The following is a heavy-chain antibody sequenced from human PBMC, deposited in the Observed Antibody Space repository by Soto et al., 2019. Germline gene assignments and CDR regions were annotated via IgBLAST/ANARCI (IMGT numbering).Heavy chain of an antibody. Sequence: QVQLVQSGPEEKKPGASVKVSCKASGYTFNMHGISWVRQAPGQGLEWMGWISGYNGNTDYAQKLQGRVTLTTDTTTSTAYMELRSLRPDDTAVYYCAREQYYYDSSGNGGTEFACWSQGNLFTVSS. V-gene: IGHV1-18*01. J-gene: IGHJ4*02. CDR2: ISGYNGNT. CDR3: AREQYYYDSSGNGGTEFAC. D-gene: IGHD3-22*01. CDR1: GYTFNMHG.